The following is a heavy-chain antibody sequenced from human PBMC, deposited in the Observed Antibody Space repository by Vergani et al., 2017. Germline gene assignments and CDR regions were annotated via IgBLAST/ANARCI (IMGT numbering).Heavy chain of an antibody. CDR3: AGGGNGYGFDP. CDR1: GCTFSSYE. D-gene: IGHD5-12*01. V-gene: IGHV3-48*03. CDR2: ISSSGSTI. Sequence: EVQLVESGGGLVQPGGSLRLSCAASGCTFSSYEMNWVRQAPGKGLEWVSYISSSGSTIYYADSVKGRFTISRDNAKNSLYLQMNSLRAADTAVYYCAGGGNGYGFDPWGQGTLVTVSS. J-gene: IGHJ5*02.